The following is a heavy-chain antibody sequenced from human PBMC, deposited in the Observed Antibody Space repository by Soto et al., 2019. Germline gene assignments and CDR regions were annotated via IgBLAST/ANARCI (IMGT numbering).Heavy chain of an antibody. J-gene: IGHJ5*02. CDR3: TTDLWRIAVVVGSTGYFNP. D-gene: IGHD2-15*01. V-gene: IGHV3-15*01. CDR1: GFTFSDAW. Sequence: PGGTLRLSCAASGFTFSDAWMSWVRKAPGKGLDWVGRIKSKRDGGTTEYAAPVRGRFTISRDDSKNTMYLQMNTLKTEDTAVYYCTTDLWRIAVVVGSTGYFNPWGQGTPVTVSS. CDR2: IKSKRDGGTT.